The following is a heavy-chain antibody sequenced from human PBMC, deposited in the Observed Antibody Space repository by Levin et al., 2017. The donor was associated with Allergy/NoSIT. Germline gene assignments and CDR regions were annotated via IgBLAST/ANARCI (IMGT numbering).Heavy chain of an antibody. Sequence: GESLKISCAASGFTFSSYGMHWVRQAPGKGLEWVAVISYDGSNKYYADSVKGRFTISRDNSKNTLYLQMNSLRAEDTAVYYCAKDNPIYGSGSSLSDYWGQGTLVTVSS. D-gene: IGHD3-10*01. CDR1: GFTFSSYG. J-gene: IGHJ4*02. CDR2: ISYDGSNK. V-gene: IGHV3-30*18. CDR3: AKDNPIYGSGSSLSDY.